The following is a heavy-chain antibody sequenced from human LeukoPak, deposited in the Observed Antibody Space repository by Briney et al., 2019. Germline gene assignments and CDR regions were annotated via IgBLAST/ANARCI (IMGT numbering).Heavy chain of an antibody. Sequence: ASVKVSCKASGYTFTGYYMHWVRQAPGQGLEWMGWINPNSGGTNYAQRFQGWVTMTRDTSINTAYMELSRMRSDDTAVYYCARKMTGTLYLDYWGLGTLVTVSS. D-gene: IGHD3-9*01. CDR1: GYTFTGYY. J-gene: IGHJ4*02. CDR2: INPNSGGT. CDR3: ARKMTGTLYLDY. V-gene: IGHV1-2*04.